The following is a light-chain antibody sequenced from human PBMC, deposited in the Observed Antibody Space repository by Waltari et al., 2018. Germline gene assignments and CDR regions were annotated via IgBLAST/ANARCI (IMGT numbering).Light chain of an antibody. CDR2: DVT. CDR1: GSAAAAPAS. J-gene: IGLJ2*01. V-gene: IGLV2-14*03. Sequence: QSALTQPASVSGSPGQSITISCIGLGSAAAAPASVPWHQHHPDKAPQVIIYDVTHRPSGVSDRFSASKSANTASLTISRLQPEDEADYYCSSQTLDGLVLFGGGTRLTVL. CDR3: SSQTLDGLVL.